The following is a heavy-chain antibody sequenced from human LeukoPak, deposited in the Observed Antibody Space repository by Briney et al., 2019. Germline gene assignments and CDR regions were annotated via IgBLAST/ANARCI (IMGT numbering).Heavy chain of an antibody. D-gene: IGHD3-10*01. CDR3: ARHFRRDYPDSGSSQYFHYIDV. V-gene: IGHV4-4*09. CDR1: GGSMSGLY. Sequence: SGTLSLTCAVSGGSMSGLYWSWIRQTPGTTLEWIGYIYATGNTNYSPSLKGRVTISLDTSKNHFSLRLRSVTAADTALYYCARHFRRDYPDSGSSQYFHYIDVWGKGTTVVVSS. J-gene: IGHJ6*03. CDR2: IYATGNT.